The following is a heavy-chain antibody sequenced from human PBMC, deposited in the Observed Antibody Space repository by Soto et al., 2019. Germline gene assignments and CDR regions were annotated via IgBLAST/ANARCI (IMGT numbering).Heavy chain of an antibody. CDR2: ISSSSSTI. D-gene: IGHD5-12*01. V-gene: IGHV3-48*02. CDR3: ARGGTIAVTTIGDY. CDR1: GFTFRSYN. J-gene: IGHJ4*01. Sequence: GGSLRLSCAASGFTFRSYNMNWVRQAPGKGLDWLSYISSSSSTIYYADSVKGRFTISRDNAKNSLYLQMNSLRDDDTAMYYCARGGTIAVTTIGDYWGQGTLVTVSS.